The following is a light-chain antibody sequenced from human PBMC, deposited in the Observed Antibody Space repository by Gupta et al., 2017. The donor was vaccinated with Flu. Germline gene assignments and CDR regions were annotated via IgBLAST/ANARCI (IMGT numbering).Light chain of an antibody. V-gene: IGKV1-39*01. Sequence: DIQMTQSPPSLSASVGDRVTITCRASQSITRKLNWYQQKPGRAPNLLIHTASILQSGVPSRFSGSGSGTEFSLTINSLQPEDFSTYYCQQTYGTPPTFGQGTKVEI. J-gene: IGKJ1*01. CDR3: QQTYGTPPT. CDR2: TAS. CDR1: QSITRK.